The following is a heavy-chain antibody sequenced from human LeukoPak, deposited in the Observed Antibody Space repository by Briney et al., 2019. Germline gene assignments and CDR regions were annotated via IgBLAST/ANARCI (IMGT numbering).Heavy chain of an antibody. CDR1: GGSISSYY. J-gene: IGHJ5*02. Sequence: SETLSLTCTVSGGSISSYYWSWIRQPPGKGLEWIGYIYYSGSTNYNPSLRSRVTISVDTSKNQFSLKLSSVTAADTAVYYCAGDRDFWSGYGLDPWGQGTLVTVSS. CDR2: IYYSGST. D-gene: IGHD3-3*01. CDR3: AGDRDFWSGYGLDP. V-gene: IGHV4-59*01.